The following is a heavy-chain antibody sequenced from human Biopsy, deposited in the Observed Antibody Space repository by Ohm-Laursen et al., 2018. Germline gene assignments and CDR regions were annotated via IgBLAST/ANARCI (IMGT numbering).Heavy chain of an antibody. CDR2: IFNSANT. V-gene: IGHV4-31*01. CDR1: GGSISSGGSY. Sequence: SQTLSLTCTVSGGSISSGGSYWSWIRQRPGKGLEWIGYIFNSANTYYNPSLKNLITISGDTSKNQFSLKLNSVTAADTAVYSCARLGNFWNAEDGLDLWGLGTMVTVSS. CDR3: ARLGNFWNAEDGLDL. D-gene: IGHD3-3*01. J-gene: IGHJ3*01.